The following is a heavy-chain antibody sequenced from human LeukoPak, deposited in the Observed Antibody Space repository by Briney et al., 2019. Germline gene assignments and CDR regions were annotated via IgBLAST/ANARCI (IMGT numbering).Heavy chain of an antibody. V-gene: IGHV4-61*02. CDR2: IYTSGST. CDR1: GGSISSGSYY. Sequence: SETLSLTCTVSGGSISSGSYYWTWIRQPAGTGLEYIGRIYTSGSTSYNPSLKSRVTISVDTSKNQFSLKLSSVTAAETAVYYWAGHAPSMANGYRWCDPWGQGTLVTVSS. J-gene: IGHJ5*02. D-gene: IGHD5-24*01. CDR3: AGHAPSMANGYRWCDP.